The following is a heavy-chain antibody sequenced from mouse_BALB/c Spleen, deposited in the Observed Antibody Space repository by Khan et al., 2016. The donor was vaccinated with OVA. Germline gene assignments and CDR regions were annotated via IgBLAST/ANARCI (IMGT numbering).Heavy chain of an antibody. V-gene: IGHV2-6-5*01. D-gene: IGHD1-1*02. Sequence: QVQLKQSGPGLVAPSQSLSITCTVSGFSLTDYGVSWIRQPLGKGLVWLGVLWGGGSTYYTSVLKSRLSISTDNSKSQVFLKMISLQTDDTAIYYCAKVIWSYYFTLDYWGQGTSVTVSS. J-gene: IGHJ4*01. CDR1: GFSLTDYG. CDR2: LWGGGST. CDR3: AKVIWSYYFTLDY.